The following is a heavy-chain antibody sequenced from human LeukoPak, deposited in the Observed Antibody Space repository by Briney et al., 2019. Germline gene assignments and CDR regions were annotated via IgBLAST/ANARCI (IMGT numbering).Heavy chain of an antibody. CDR2: ISGSGGST. D-gene: IGHD3-3*01. Sequence: GGSLRLSCAASGFSFSSYAMNWVRQAPGKGLEWVSAISGSGGSTYYADSVKGRFTISRDNSKNTLYLQMNSLRAEDTAVYYCAKGLYYDFWSGYSSIDYWGQGTLVTVSS. CDR3: AKGLYYDFWSGYSSIDY. V-gene: IGHV3-23*01. CDR1: GFSFSSYA. J-gene: IGHJ4*02.